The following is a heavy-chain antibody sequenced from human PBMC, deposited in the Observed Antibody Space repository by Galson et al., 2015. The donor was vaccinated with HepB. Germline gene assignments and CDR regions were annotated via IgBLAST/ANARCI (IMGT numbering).Heavy chain of an antibody. CDR3: AKGESTLNDWFDP. D-gene: IGHD2-2*01. CDR1: GFTFSHYG. J-gene: IGHJ5*02. CDR2: IPYDGSTT. V-gene: IGHV3-30*02. Sequence: SLRLSCAASGFTFSHYGMHWVRQAPGKGLEWVAFIPYDGSTTSYVDSVKGRFTISRDNSKNTLYLQMNSLRPEDTAVFYCAKGESTLNDWFDPWGQGTLVTVSS.